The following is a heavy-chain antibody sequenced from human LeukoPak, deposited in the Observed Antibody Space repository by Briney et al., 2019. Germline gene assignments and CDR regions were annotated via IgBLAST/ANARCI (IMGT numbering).Heavy chain of an antibody. Sequence: RGSLRLSCVASTLPFSDYYMTWIRQAPGKGLEWDSYISNSGSAIYYADSGKGRFPISRDNAKNSVYLQMSSLRSDDTAVYYCARTSWGVDTPMLHYYFDMDLWGKGTAVTVSS. CDR1: TLPFSDYY. CDR2: ISNSGSAI. CDR3: ARTSWGVDTPMLHYYFDMDL. V-gene: IGHV3-11*01. J-gene: IGHJ6*03. D-gene: IGHD5-18*01.